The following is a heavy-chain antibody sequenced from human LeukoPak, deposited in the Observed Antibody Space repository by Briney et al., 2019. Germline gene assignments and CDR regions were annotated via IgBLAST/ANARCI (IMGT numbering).Heavy chain of an antibody. CDR2: IYYSGST. V-gene: IGHV4-59*01. J-gene: IGHJ4*02. CDR3: ARDSDFLDY. CDR1: GGPISSYY. D-gene: IGHD3-3*01. Sequence: SETLSLTCTVSGGPISSYYWSWIRQPPGKGLEWIGYIYYSGSTNYNPSLKSRVTISVDTSKNQFSLKLSSVTAADTAVYYCARDSDFLDYWGQGTLVTVSS.